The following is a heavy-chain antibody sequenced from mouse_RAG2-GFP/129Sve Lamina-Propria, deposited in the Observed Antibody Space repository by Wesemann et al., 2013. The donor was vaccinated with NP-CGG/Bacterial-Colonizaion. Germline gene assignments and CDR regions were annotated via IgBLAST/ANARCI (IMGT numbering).Heavy chain of an antibody. CDR2: IDPSDSYT. J-gene: IGHJ4*01. D-gene: IGHD4-1*01. CDR1: GYTFTSYW. CDR3: AKANWDVYYAMDY. V-gene: IGHV1-50*01. Sequence: QVQLQQPGAELVKPGASVKLSCKASGYTFTSYWMQWVKQRPGQGLEWIGEIDPSDSYTNYNQKFKGKATLTVDTSSSTAYMQLSSLTSEDSAVYYCAKANWDVYYAMDYWGQGTSVTVSS.